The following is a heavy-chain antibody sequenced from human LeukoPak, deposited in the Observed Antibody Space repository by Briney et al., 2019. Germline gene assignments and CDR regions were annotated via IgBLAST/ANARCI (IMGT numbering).Heavy chain of an antibody. CDR1: GYTFTSYY. D-gene: IGHD3-3*01. Sequence: PRASVKVSCKASGYTFTSYYMHWVRQAPGQGLEWMGIINPSGGSTSYAQKFQGRVTMTRDMSTSTVYMELSSLRSEDTAVYYCARGPRPGSPDFWSGYSYYMDVWGKGTTVTVSS. CDR3: ARGPRPGSPDFWSGYSYYMDV. V-gene: IGHV1-46*01. J-gene: IGHJ6*03. CDR2: INPSGGST.